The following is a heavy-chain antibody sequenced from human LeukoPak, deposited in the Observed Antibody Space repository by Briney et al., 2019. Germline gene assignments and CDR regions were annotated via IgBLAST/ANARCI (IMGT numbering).Heavy chain of an antibody. CDR3: ARGTRVGNLGYYGMDV. CDR2: IIPIFGTA. CDR1: GGTFSSYA. Sequence: SVKVSCKASGGTFSSYAISWVRQAPGQGLEWMGGIIPIFGTANYAQKFQGRVTITADESTSTAYMELSSLRSEDTAVYYCARGTRVGNLGYYGMDVWGKGTTVTVSS. V-gene: IGHV1-69*01. D-gene: IGHD3-16*01. J-gene: IGHJ6*04.